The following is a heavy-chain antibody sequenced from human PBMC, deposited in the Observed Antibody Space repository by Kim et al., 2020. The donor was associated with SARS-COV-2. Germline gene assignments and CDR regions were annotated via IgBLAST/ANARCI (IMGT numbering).Heavy chain of an antibody. V-gene: IGHV4-31*02. CDR3: ARSARRYFGSVDSFNV. J-gene: IGHJ3*01. Sequence: PSLKSRIAISRGTSKNQFSLRLMSVTAADTAIYYCARSARRYFGSVDSFNVWGQGTLVTVSS. D-gene: IGHD1-1*01.